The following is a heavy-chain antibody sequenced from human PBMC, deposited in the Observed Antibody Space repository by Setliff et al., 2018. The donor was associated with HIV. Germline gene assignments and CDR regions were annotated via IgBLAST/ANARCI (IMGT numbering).Heavy chain of an antibody. Sequence: SETLSLTCTVSGGSIISGSYYWSWIRQPPGKGLEWIGSIYYSGSPSYNPSLSSRLTISVDTSKNHVSLRLSSVTAADTGVYYCARGSSSGLYYYYYYMDVWGKGTTVTVSS. V-gene: IGHV4-39*02. CDR2: IYYSGSP. CDR1: GGSIISGSYY. D-gene: IGHD6-6*01. CDR3: ARGSSSGLYYYYYYMDV. J-gene: IGHJ6*03.